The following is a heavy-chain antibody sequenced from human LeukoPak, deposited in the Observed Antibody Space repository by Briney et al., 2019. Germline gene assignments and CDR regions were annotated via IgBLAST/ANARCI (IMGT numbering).Heavy chain of an antibody. CDR2: ISAYNGNT. D-gene: IGHD2-8*02. V-gene: IGHV1-18*01. CDR3: ARAPVYWVYWSDR. CDR1: GYTFTCYG. Sequence: GASVKVSFKAAGYTFTCYGISWVRQAPGQALEWMGWISAYNGNTNYAQKLKGRVTMTTDTSTNTAYMELRSLRCDDTAVYYCARAPVYWVYWSDRWGQGTLVTVSS. J-gene: IGHJ5*02.